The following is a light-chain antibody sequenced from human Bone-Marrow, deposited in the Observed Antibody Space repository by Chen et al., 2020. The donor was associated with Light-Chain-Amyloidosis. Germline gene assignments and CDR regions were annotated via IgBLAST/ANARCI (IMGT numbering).Light chain of an antibody. Sequence: SYVLTQPSSVSVAPGSTATIACGGNNIGSTSVHWYQQTPGQAPLLVVYDDSDRPSGIPERLSCSNSGNTATLTISRVEAGDEADYYCQVWDRSSDRPVFGGGTKLTVL. CDR1: NIGSTS. J-gene: IGLJ3*02. CDR2: DDS. CDR3: QVWDRSSDRPV. V-gene: IGLV3-21*02.